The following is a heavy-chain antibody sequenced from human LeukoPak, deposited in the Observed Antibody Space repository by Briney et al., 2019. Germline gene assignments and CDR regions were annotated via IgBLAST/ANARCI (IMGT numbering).Heavy chain of an antibody. CDR2: ISYDGSNK. D-gene: IGHD3-10*01. J-gene: IGHJ5*02. CDR3: ARDLKFGDPRRPPWFDP. V-gene: IGHV3-30-3*01. Sequence: GRSLRLSCAASGFTFSSYAMHWVRQAPGKGLEWVAVISYDGSNKYYADSVKGRFTISRDNSKNTLYLQMNSLRAEDTAVYYCARDLKFGDPRRPPWFDPWGQGTLVTVSS. CDR1: GFTFSSYA.